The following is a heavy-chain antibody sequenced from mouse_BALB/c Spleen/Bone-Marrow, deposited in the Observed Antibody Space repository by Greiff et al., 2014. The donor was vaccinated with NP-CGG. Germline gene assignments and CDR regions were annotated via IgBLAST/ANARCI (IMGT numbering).Heavy chain of an antibody. CDR3: TRSGKRYGAMDY. D-gene: IGHD2-10*02. V-gene: IGHV5-4*02. J-gene: IGHJ4*01. CDR2: ISDGGTYT. CDR1: GFTFSDYY. Sequence: EVKLMESGGGLVKPGGSLKLSCAASGFTFSDYYTYWVRQTPEKRLEWVATISDGGTYTFYPDSVKGRFTISRDNAKNNLYLQMSSLQSEDTAMYYCTRSGKRYGAMDYWGQGTSVTVSS.